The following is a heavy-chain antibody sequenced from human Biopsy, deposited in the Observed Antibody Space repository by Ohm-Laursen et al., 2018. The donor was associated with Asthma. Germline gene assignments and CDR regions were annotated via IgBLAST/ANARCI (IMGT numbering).Heavy chain of an antibody. J-gene: IGHJ4*02. CDR1: RSTYD. Sequence: SQSLSCTATRSTYDMHCVRQDPGKGLEWAGIILYGGSSIYYADSVKDRFSLSRDNSKNTLSLKMHSPAAEDTAVSYCAREGVAGTHIEDWGQGTLVTVSS. CDR3: AREGVAGTHIED. V-gene: IGHV3-30-3*01. CDR2: ILYGGSSI. D-gene: IGHD6-19*01.